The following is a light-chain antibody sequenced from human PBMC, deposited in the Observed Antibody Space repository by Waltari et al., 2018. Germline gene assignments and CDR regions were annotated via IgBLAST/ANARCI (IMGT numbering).Light chain of an antibody. V-gene: IGLV2-14*01. CDR1: SSAVVCYNY. CDR2: EVS. Sequence: QSALTQPASVSGSPGQSITISCTGTSSAVVCYNYVSWYQPHPGKAPKLMIYEVSNRPSGVSNRFSGSKSGNTASLTISGLQAEDEADYYCSSYTSGYVFGTGTKVTVL. J-gene: IGLJ1*01. CDR3: SSYTSGYV.